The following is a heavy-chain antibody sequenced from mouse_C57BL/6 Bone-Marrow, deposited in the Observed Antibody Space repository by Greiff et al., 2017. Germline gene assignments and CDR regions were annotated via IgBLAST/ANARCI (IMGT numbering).Heavy chain of an antibody. Sequence: QVQLQQSGAELARPGASVKLSCKASGYTFTSYWMHWVKQRPGQGLEWIGMIHPNSGSTNYNEKFKSKATLTVDKSSSTAYMHLSSLTSAHSAVYYCARGGTTVVGAMDYWGQGNSVTVSS. CDR2: IHPNSGST. V-gene: IGHV1-64*01. D-gene: IGHD1-1*01. J-gene: IGHJ4*01. CDR3: ARGGTTVVGAMDY. CDR1: GYTFTSYW.